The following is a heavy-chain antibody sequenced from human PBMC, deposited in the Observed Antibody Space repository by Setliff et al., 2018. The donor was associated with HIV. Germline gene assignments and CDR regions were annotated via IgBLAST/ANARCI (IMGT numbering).Heavy chain of an antibody. CDR1: GYTFTDYF. CDR2: ISPNNGDT. CDR3: ARQLSNSLDY. V-gene: IGHV1-2*02. Sequence: ASVKVSCKSSGYTFTDYFIHWVRQAPGQGLEWMGWISPNNGDTTIPQRFQGRVTMTRDTSINTAYMELNSLRSDDTAVYYCARQLSNSLDYWGQGTLVTVSS. D-gene: IGHD7-27*01. J-gene: IGHJ4*02.